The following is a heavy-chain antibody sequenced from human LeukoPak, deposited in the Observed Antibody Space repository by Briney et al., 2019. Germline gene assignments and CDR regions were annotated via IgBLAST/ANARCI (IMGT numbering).Heavy chain of an antibody. CDR2: IYYSGST. Sequence: PSETLSLTCTVSGGSISSYYWSWIRQPPGKGLEWIGYIYYSGSTNYNPSLKSRVTISVDTSKNQFSPKLSSVTAADTAVYYCARYDYYYGMDVWGQGTTVTVSS. CDR1: GGSISSYY. V-gene: IGHV4-59*01. J-gene: IGHJ6*02. CDR3: ARYDYYYGMDV.